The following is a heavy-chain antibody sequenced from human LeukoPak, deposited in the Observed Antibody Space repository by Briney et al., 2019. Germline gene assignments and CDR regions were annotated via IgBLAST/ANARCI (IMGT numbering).Heavy chain of an antibody. CDR3: ARAASSIAALTWGFDP. V-gene: IGHV1-3*03. J-gene: IGHJ5*02. CDR1: GYTFTSYA. D-gene: IGHD6-6*01. Sequence: GASVKVSCKASGYTFTSYAMHWVRQAPGQRLEWMGWINAGNGNTKYSQEFQGRVTITRDTSASTAYMELSSLRSEDMAVYYCARAASSIAALTWGFDPWGQGTLVTVSS. CDR2: INAGNGNT.